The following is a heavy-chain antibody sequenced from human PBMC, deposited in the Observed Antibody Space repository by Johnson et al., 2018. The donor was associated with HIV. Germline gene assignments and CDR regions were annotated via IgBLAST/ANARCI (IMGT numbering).Heavy chain of an antibody. CDR3: ARDDDYYDSSGPGAFDI. J-gene: IGHJ3*02. CDR1: GVTISSFG. CDR2: IQFDGRDE. D-gene: IGHD3-22*01. V-gene: IGHV3-30*02. Sequence: QVQLVESGGGVVQPGGSLRLSCAASGVTISSFGMHWVRQAPGQGLEWVAFIQFDGRDEYYSNSGKGRFTLSRDNSKNTLYLKKNSLRPEDTAVYYCARDDDYYDSSGPGAFDIWGQGTMVTVSS.